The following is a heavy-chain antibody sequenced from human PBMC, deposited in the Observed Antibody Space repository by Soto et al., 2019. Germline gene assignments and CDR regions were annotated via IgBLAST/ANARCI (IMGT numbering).Heavy chain of an antibody. V-gene: IGHV3-23*01. CDR1: GFTFSSYA. CDR3: AKDQKRFPPYYYGMDV. CDR2: ISGSGGST. D-gene: IGHD3-10*01. J-gene: IGHJ6*02. Sequence: VQLLESGGGLVQPGGSLRLSCAASGFTFSSYAMSWVRQAPGKGLEWVSAISGSGGSTYYADSVKGRFTISRDNSKNTLYLQMNSQRAEDTAVYYCAKDQKRFPPYYYGMDVWGQGTTVTVSS.